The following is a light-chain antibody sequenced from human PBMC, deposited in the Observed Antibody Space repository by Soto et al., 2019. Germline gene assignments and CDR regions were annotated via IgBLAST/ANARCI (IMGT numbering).Light chain of an antibody. CDR1: SSDVGGYDY. CDR2: INK. V-gene: IGLV2-14*03. J-gene: IGLJ1*01. CDR3: QTYDISLSGSYV. Sequence: QSVLTQPASVSGSPGQSITISCTGTSSDVGGYDYVSWYQLHPGKAPKLLIYINKNRPSGVPDRFSGSKSGSSASLAITGLQAEDEADYYCQTYDISLSGSYVFGTGTKVTVL.